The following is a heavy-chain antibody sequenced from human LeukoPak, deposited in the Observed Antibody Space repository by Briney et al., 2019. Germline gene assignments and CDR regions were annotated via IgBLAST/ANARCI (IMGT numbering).Heavy chain of an antibody. V-gene: IGHV3-48*03. Sequence: SGGSLRLSCAASGFTFTTYEMNWVRQAPGKGLEWISYISPGGGDTIYYADSVKGRFTISRDNAKNSVYLQMKSLRGEDTAVYYCARKTFGTVYFDYWGQGNLVTASS. J-gene: IGHJ4*02. CDR2: ISPGGGDTI. CDR3: ARKTFGTVYFDY. D-gene: IGHD1-1*01. CDR1: GFTFTTYE.